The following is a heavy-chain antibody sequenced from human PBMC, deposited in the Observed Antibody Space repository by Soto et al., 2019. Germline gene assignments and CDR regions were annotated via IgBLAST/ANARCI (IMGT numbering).Heavy chain of an antibody. D-gene: IGHD6-19*01. J-gene: IGHJ4*02. V-gene: IGHV3-21*01. CDR1: GFTFSSYA. CDR2: ISSTSSYT. Sequence: TVGSLRLSCAASGFTFSSYAMNWVRQTQEKGLEWVSSISSTSSYTHYADSVKGRFTISRDNANNSLFLQMNSLRAEDTAVYYCARDLALAGNYWGQGALVTLS. CDR3: ARDLALAGNY.